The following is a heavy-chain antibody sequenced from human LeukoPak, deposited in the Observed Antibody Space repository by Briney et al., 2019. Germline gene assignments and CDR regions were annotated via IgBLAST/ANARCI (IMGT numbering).Heavy chain of an antibody. J-gene: IGHJ4*02. V-gene: IGHV3-48*03. CDR1: GFTFSSYE. CDR2: ISSSGDTI. CDR3: ARDGGTRLKYSYGYGDY. D-gene: IGHD5-18*01. Sequence: PGGSLRLSCAASGFTFSSYEMNWVRQAPGKGLEWVSYISSSGDTIHYADSVKGRFTISRDNAKNSLYLQMNSLRAKDTAVYYCARDGGTRLKYSYGYGDYWGQGTLVTVSS.